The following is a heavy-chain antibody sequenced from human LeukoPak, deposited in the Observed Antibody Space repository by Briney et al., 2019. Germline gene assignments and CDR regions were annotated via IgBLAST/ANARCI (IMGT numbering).Heavy chain of an antibody. Sequence: ASVKVSCKASGYTFTGYYMHWVRQAPGQGLEWMGWINPNSGDTDYAQKFRGRVTLTRDTSISTAYMELGSLRSDDTAVYYCARDLQLVRENYWGQGTLVTVSS. J-gene: IGHJ4*02. D-gene: IGHD6-13*01. V-gene: IGHV1-2*02. CDR3: ARDLQLVRENY. CDR1: GYTFTGYY. CDR2: INPNSGDT.